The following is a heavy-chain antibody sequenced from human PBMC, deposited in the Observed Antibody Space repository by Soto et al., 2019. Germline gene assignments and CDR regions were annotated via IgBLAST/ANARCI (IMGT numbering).Heavy chain of an antibody. V-gene: IGHV4-30-2*01. CDR2: IYHSGST. Sequence: QLQLQESGSGLVKPSQTLSLTCAVSGGSISSGGYSWSWIRQPPGKGLEWIGYIYHSGSTYYYPSLKSRVTISADRSKNQFSLKLSSVTAADTAVYYCARGGGMTAVTTAYFDYWGQGTLVTVSS. CDR3: ARGGGMTAVTTAYFDY. CDR1: GGSISSGGYS. J-gene: IGHJ4*02. D-gene: IGHD4-17*01.